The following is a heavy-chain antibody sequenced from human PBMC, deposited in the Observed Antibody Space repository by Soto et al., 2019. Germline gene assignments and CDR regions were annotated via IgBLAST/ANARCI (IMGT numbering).Heavy chain of an antibody. V-gene: IGHV1-18*01. D-gene: IGHD2-2*01. CDR3: ARVGDIVVVPAAMSGYNWFDP. CDR2: ISAYNGNT. J-gene: IGHJ5*02. CDR1: GYTFTSYG. Sequence: GXSVKVSCKASGYTFTSYGISWVRQAPGQGLEWMGWISAYNGNTNYAQKLQGRVTMTTDTSTSTAYMELRSLRSDDTAVYYCARVGDIVVVPAAMSGYNWFDPWGQGTLVTVSS.